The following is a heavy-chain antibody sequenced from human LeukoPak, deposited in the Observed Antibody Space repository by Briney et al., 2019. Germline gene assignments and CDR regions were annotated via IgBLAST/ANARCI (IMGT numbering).Heavy chain of an antibody. Sequence: ASVKVSCKASGGTFSSYAISWVRQAPGQGLEWMGGIIPIFGTANYAQKFQGRVTITTDESTSTAYMELSSLRSEDTAVYYCARDWGSCSSTSCYTYGNWFDPWGQGTLVTVSS. CDR1: GGTFSSYA. J-gene: IGHJ5*02. CDR3: ARDWGSCSSTSCYTYGNWFDP. CDR2: IIPIFGTA. V-gene: IGHV1-69*05. D-gene: IGHD2-2*02.